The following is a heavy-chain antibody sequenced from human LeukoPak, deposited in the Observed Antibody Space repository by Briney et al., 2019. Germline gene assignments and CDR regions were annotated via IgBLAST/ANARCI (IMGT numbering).Heavy chain of an antibody. CDR2: ISAYNGKT. D-gene: IGHD3-22*01. J-gene: IGHJ5*02. Sequence: ASVKVSCKPSGYTFTSHGITWVRQAPGQGLEWVGWISAYNGKTKYAQKFQGRVTMTTDASTSTVYMELRSLRSDDTAVYYCARDSSGYWDNWFDPWGQGTLVTVSS. CDR3: ARDSSGYWDNWFDP. V-gene: IGHV1-18*01. CDR1: GYTFTSHG.